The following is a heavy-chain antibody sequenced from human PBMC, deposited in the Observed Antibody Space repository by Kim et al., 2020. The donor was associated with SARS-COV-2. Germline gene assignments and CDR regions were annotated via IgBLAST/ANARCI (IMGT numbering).Heavy chain of an antibody. CDR3: ARDSPPEVLTGYNSGNWFDP. V-gene: IGHV4-38-2*02. CDR1: GYSISSGYY. D-gene: IGHD3-9*01. CDR2: IYHSGST. Sequence: SETLSLTCTVSGYSISSGYYWGWIRQPPGKGLEWIGSIYHSGSTYYNPSLKSRVTISVDTSKNQFSLKLSSVTAADTAVYYCARDSPPEVLTGYNSGNWFDPWGQGTLVTVSS. J-gene: IGHJ5*02.